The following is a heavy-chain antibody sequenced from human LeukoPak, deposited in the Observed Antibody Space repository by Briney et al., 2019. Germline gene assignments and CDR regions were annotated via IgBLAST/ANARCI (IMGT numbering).Heavy chain of an antibody. D-gene: IGHD5-12*01. CDR1: GFTFSSYR. J-gene: IGHJ4*02. CDR3: ARDLRDSGYGILSD. V-gene: IGHV3-48*01. Sequence: GGSLRLSCAASGFTFSSYRMNWVRQAPGKGLEWVSYISSSSRTIYYADSVKGRFTISRDNAKNSLYLQIDSLRAEDTAVYYCARDLRDSGYGILSDWGQGTLVTVSS. CDR2: ISSSSRTI.